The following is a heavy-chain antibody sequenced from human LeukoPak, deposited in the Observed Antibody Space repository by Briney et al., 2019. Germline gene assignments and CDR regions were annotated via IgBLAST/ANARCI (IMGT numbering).Heavy chain of an antibody. V-gene: IGHV1-18*01. CDR2: ISSYNGNT. D-gene: IGHD2-15*01. J-gene: IGHJ4*02. Sequence: ASVKVSCKASGYTFTNDGVSWVRQAPGQGPEWMGWISSYNGNTHYPQKLQDRVTMTTDTSTNTAYMELRSLRSDDTAVCYCERGPRCSGDTCYSQYFDYWGQGTLVTVSS. CDR3: ERGPRCSGDTCYSQYFDY. CDR1: GYTFTNDG.